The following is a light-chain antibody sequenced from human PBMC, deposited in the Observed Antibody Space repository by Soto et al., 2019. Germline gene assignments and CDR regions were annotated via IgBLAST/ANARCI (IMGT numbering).Light chain of an antibody. J-gene: IGKJ1*01. CDR3: QQSYRNPRT. Sequence: DIQMTQSPSSVSASAGDRVTISCRASQTISNFLHWYQQKPGKAPKLLIYAASKLESGVPSRFGGSGSGTDFTLTISSLQPEDFATYYCQQSYRNPRTFGLGTKVDIK. CDR1: QTISNF. CDR2: AAS. V-gene: IGKV1-39*01.